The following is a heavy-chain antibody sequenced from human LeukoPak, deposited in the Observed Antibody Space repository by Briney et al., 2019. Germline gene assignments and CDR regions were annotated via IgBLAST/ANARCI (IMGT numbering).Heavy chain of an antibody. V-gene: IGHV3-9*01. CDR2: IGWNSGSI. Sequence: GRSLRLSCAASRFTLDDYAMHWVRQAPGKGLEWVSGIGWNSGSIGYADSVKGRFTISRDNAKNSLYLQMNSLRAEDTALYYCAKVMYRDGYNNPLFDYWGQGTLVTVSS. D-gene: IGHD5-24*01. J-gene: IGHJ4*02. CDR1: RFTLDDYA. CDR3: AKVMYRDGYNNPLFDY.